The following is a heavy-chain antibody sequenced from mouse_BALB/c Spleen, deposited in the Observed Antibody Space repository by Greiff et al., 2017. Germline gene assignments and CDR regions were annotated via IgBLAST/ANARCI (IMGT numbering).Heavy chain of an antibody. D-gene: IGHD2-2*01. CDR2: ISSGSSTI. CDR3: ARKGAYGYCYYAMDY. V-gene: IGHV5-17*02. J-gene: IGHJ4*01. Sequence: EVHLVESGGGLVQPGGSRKLSCAASGFTFRSFGMHWVRQAPEKGLEWVAYISSGSSTIYYADTVKGRFTISRDNPKNTLFLQMTSLRSEDTAMYYCARKGAYGYCYYAMDYWGQGTSVTVSS. CDR1: GFTFRSFG.